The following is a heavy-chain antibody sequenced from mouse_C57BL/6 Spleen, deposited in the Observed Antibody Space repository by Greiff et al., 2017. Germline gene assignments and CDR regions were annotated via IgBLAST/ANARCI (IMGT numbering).Heavy chain of an antibody. J-gene: IGHJ4*01. Sequence: QVQLQQSGAELVKPGASVKLSCKASGYTFTEYTIHWVKQRSGQGLEWIGWFYPGSGSIKYNEKFKDKATLTADKSSSTVYMELSRLKSEDSAVYFCARHEVDGYYGYYAMDYWGQGTSVTVSS. CDR1: GYTFTEYT. V-gene: IGHV1-62-2*01. CDR2: FYPGSGSI. D-gene: IGHD2-3*01. CDR3: ARHEVDGYYGYYAMDY.